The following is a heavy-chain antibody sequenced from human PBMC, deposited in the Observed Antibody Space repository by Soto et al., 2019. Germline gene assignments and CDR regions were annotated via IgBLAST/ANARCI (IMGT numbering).Heavy chain of an antibody. Sequence: PGGSLRLSCAASGFTFSIYGMHWVRQAPGKGLEWVAVISYDGSNKYYADSVKGRFTISRDNSKNTLYLQMNSLRGEDTAVYYCAKETVEYYLDYWGQGTLVTVSS. CDR3: AKETVEYYLDY. J-gene: IGHJ4*02. D-gene: IGHD3-3*01. CDR1: GFTFSIYG. V-gene: IGHV3-30*18. CDR2: ISYDGSNK.